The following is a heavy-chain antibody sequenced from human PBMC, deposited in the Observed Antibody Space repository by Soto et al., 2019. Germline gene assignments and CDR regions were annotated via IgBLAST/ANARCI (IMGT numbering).Heavy chain of an antibody. V-gene: IGHV3-23*01. Sequence: GGSLRLSCAASGFTFSSYAMSWVRQAPGKGLEWVSGISGSGGSTYYADSVKGRFTISRDNSKNTLYLQMNSLRAEDTAVYYCEKDRVVCRSISCPPRSFDYWCQGTLVTVSS. CDR3: EKDRVVCRSISCPPRSFDY. J-gene: IGHJ4*02. CDR1: GFTFSSYA. D-gene: IGHD2-2*01. CDR2: ISGSGGST.